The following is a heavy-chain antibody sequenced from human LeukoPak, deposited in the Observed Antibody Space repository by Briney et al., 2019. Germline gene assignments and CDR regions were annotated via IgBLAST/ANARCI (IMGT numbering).Heavy chain of an antibody. CDR1: GGSFSGYY. CDR2: INHSGST. D-gene: IGHD3-22*01. CDR3: ARRGSGYDSSGYYYHFDY. Sequence: SETLSLTCAVYGGSFSGYYWSWIRQPPGKGLEWIGEINHSGSTNYNPSLKSRVTISVDTSKNQFSLKLSSVTAADTAVYYCARRGSGYDSSGYYYHFDYWGQETLVTVSS. V-gene: IGHV4-34*01. J-gene: IGHJ4*02.